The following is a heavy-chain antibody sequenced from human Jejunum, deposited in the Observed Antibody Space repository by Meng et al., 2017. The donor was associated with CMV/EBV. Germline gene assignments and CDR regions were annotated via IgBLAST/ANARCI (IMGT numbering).Heavy chain of an antibody. CDR1: SVSSNE. CDR2: IGGSGSSI. Sequence: SVSSNEINWVRQGPGKGLEWISYIGGSGSSIIYADSVKGRFTVSRDNANQSVYQEMKSLRAEDTGVYYCARELGSRSPHYNRFDSWGQGTLVTVSS. CDR3: ARELGSRSPHYNRFDS. J-gene: IGHJ5*01. V-gene: IGHV3-48*03. D-gene: IGHD6-13*01.